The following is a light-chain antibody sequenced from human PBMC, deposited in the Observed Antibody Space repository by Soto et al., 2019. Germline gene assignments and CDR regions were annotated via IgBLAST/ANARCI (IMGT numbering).Light chain of an antibody. CDR2: QAS. V-gene: IGKV1-5*03. J-gene: IGKJ1*01. Sequence: DIQITQSPSTLSASVGDRVTITCRASEFISKWLAWYQQKPGTAPKLLIYQASSLESGVPSRFSGSRSGTEFTLTITSLQPDDFATYYCQHYNSYLETFGQGTKVEIK. CDR3: QHYNSYLET. CDR1: EFISKW.